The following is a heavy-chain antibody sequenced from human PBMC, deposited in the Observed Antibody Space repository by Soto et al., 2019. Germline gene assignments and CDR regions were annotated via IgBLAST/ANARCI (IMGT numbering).Heavy chain of an antibody. Sequence: SETLSLTCTVSGGSFSSGGYSWSWIRQPPGKGLEWIGYIYYSGSTYYNPSLKSRVTXSVDTSKNQFSLKLSSVTAADTAVYYCARLSVVVPAHYGMDVWGQGTTVTVSS. J-gene: IGHJ6*02. V-gene: IGHV4-30-4*01. D-gene: IGHD2-2*01. CDR3: ARLSVVVPAHYGMDV. CDR2: IYYSGST. CDR1: GGSFSSGGYS.